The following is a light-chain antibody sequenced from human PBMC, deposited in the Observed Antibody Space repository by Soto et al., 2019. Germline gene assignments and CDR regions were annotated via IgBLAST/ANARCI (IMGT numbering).Light chain of an antibody. J-gene: IGKJ1*01. CDR3: QQYYSYPWT. Sequence: AIRMTQSPSSLSASTGDRVTITCRASQGISSYLAWYQQKPGKAPKLLIYAASTLQSGVPSRFSGSGSGTDFTLTISCLQSEDFATYDCQQYYSYPWTFGQGTEVEIK. CDR1: QGISSY. CDR2: AAS. V-gene: IGKV1-8*01.